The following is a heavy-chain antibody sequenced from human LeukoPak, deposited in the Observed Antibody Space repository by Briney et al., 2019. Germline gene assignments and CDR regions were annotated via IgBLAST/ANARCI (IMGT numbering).Heavy chain of an antibody. Sequence: AGGSLRLSCAASGFTFSSYAMTWVRQAPGKGLEWVSAISGSGGSTYYPDSVKGRFTISRDNSKNTLYLQMNSLRAEDTAVYYCARDFYVGSGSYYIGYWGQGTLVTASS. CDR3: ARDFYVGSGSYYIGY. V-gene: IGHV3-23*01. D-gene: IGHD3-10*01. CDR1: GFTFSSYA. CDR2: ISGSGGST. J-gene: IGHJ4*02.